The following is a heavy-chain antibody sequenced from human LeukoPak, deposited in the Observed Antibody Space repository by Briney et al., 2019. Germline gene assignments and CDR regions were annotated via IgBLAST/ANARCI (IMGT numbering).Heavy chain of an antibody. J-gene: IGHJ5*02. V-gene: IGHV3-23*01. D-gene: IGHD6-19*01. Sequence: GGSLRLSCAASGFTFSSYAMSGVRQAPGKGLEWFSAISGSGGSTYYADSVKGRFTISRDNSKNTLYLQMNSLRAEDTAVYYCAKGIAVAGIFSWFDPWGQGTLVTVSS. CDR2: ISGSGGST. CDR3: AKGIAVAGIFSWFDP. CDR1: GFTFSSYA.